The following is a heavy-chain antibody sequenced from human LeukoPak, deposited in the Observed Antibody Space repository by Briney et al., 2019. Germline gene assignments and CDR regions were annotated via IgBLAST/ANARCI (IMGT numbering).Heavy chain of an antibody. J-gene: IGHJ4*02. D-gene: IGHD5-24*01. V-gene: IGHV1-69*01. CDR3: ARDDGEMATVNFDY. Sequence: ASVKVSCKASGGTFSSYAISWVRQAPGQGLEWMGGIIPIFGTANYAQKFQGRVTITADESTSTAYMELSSLRSEDTAVYYCARDDGEMATVNFDYWGQGTLVTVSS. CDR1: GGTFSSYA. CDR2: IIPIFGTA.